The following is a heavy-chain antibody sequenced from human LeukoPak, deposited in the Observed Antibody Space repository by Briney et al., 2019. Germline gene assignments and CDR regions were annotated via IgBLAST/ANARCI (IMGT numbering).Heavy chain of an antibody. V-gene: IGHV3-74*01. Sequence: GGSLRLSCAASGFTFSSYWMHWVRQAPGKGLVWVSRINSDGSSTSYADSVKGRFTISRDNAKNTLYLQMNSLRAEYTAVYYCAIKTGSYYYFDSWGQGTLVTVSS. J-gene: IGHJ4*02. CDR1: GFTFSSYW. CDR3: AIKTGSYYYFDS. D-gene: IGHD1-26*01. CDR2: INSDGSST.